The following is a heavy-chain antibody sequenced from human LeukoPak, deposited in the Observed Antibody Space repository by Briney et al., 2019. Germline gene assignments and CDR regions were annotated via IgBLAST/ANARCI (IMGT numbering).Heavy chain of an antibody. CDR3: AGNRWFGGGRPHWFDP. CDR1: GGSFSGYY. D-gene: IGHD3-10*01. Sequence: PSETLSLTCAVYGGSFSGYYWSWIRQPPGKGLEWIGEIDYSGSTNYNPSLKSRVAISTDTAKNQFSLKLSSVTAADTAVYYCAGNRWFGGGRPHWFDPWGQGTLVTVSS. J-gene: IGHJ5*02. V-gene: IGHV4-34*01. CDR2: IDYSGST.